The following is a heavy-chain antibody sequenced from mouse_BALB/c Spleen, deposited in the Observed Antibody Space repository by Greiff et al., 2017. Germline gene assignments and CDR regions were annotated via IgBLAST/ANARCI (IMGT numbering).Heavy chain of an antibody. CDR2: INPSNGRT. V-gene: IGHV1S81*02. J-gene: IGHJ3*01. CDR3: ARGDYGNAWFAY. Sequence: QVQLKQSGAELVKPGASVKLSCKASGYTFTSYWMHWVKQRPGQGLEWIGEINPSNGRTNYNEKFKSKATLTVDKSSSTAYMQLSSLTSEDSAVYYCARGDYGNAWFAYWGQGTLVTVSA. CDR1: GYTFTSYW. D-gene: IGHD2-1*01.